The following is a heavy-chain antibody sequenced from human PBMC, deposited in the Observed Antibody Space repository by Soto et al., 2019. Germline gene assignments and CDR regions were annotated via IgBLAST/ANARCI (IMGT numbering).Heavy chain of an antibody. D-gene: IGHD7-27*01. CDR3: ARGAWGPIYPFDV. CDR1: GFTFSFHW. V-gene: IGHV3-74*01. CDR2: INNDGSDT. Sequence: PGGSLRLSCAASGFTFSFHWMHWVRQAPGRGLMWVSHINNDGSDTSYADSVRGRFTISRDNAKNALYLQMNSLRAEDTAIYYCARGAWGPIYPFDVWGQGTMVTVS. J-gene: IGHJ3*01.